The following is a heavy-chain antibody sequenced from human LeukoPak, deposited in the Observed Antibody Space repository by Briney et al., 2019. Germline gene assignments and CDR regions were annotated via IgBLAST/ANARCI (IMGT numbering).Heavy chain of an antibody. V-gene: IGHV3-20*04. CDR3: ARKGANHYDFWSGYYLTV. D-gene: IGHD3-3*01. CDR2: INWNGGST. Sequence: GGSLRLSCAGSGFTLSRYGMNWVRQAPGKGLEWVSGINWNGGSTGYADSVKGRFTISRDNAKNSLYLQMNSLRAEDTALYYCARKGANHYDFWSGYYLTVWGQGTLVTVSS. J-gene: IGHJ4*02. CDR1: GFTLSRYG.